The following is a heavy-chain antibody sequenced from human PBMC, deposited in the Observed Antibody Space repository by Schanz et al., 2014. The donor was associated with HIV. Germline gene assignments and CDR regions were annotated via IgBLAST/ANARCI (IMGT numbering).Heavy chain of an antibody. J-gene: IGHJ4*02. CDR1: AYSFSGYY. Sequence: QVQLVQSGAEVKKPGASVTVSCKASAYSFSGYYIHWVRQAPGQGLEWMGWINSDNGTNYAQEFQGRLTMTRNTSISTAYMELSSLRSEDTAVYYCARVPKHNFGSGSYYPFDYWGQGTLVTVSS. CDR3: ARVPKHNFGSGSYYPFDY. CDR2: INSDNGT. V-gene: IGHV1-2*02. D-gene: IGHD3-10*01.